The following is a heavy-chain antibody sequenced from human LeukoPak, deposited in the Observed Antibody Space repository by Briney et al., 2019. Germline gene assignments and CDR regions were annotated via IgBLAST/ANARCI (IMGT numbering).Heavy chain of an antibody. D-gene: IGHD6-19*01. CDR3: ARGYSSGSNFDY. CDR1: GFSVSSNY. V-gene: IGHV3-53*01. CDR2: IYSGGST. J-gene: IGHJ4*02. Sequence: QAGGSLRLSCAASGFSVSSNYMSWVRQAPGKGLEWVSVIYSGGSTYYADSVKGRFTISRDNSKNTLYLQMNSLRAEDTAVYYCARGYSSGSNFDYWGQGTLVTVSS.